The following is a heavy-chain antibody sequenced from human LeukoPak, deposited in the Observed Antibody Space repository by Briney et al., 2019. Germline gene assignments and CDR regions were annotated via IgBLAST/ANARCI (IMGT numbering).Heavy chain of an antibody. CDR1: GYTFTSYD. CDR2: MNPNSGNT. Sequence: ASVKVSCKASGYTFTSYDINWVRQATGQGLEWMGWMNPNSGNTGYAQKFQGRVTMTRNTSISTAYMELSSLRSEDTAVYYCANVDSGSYYFDYWGQGTLVTVSS. V-gene: IGHV1-8*01. D-gene: IGHD1-26*01. CDR3: ANVDSGSYYFDY. J-gene: IGHJ4*02.